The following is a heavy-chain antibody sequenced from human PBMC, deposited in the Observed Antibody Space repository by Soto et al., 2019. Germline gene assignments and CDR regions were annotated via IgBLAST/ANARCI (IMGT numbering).Heavy chain of an antibody. J-gene: IGHJ2*01. CDR1: GGSISSGGYY. D-gene: IGHD4-17*01. CDR2: IYYSGST. CDR3: ARGPSYGGGHWYFDL. Sequence: QVQLQESGPGLVKPSQTLSLTCTVSGGSISSGGYYWSWIRQHPGKGLEWIGYIYYSGSTYYNPSLKSRVTSAVDTSKNPFSLKLSSVTAADTAVYYCARGPSYGGGHWYFDLWGRGTLVTVSS. V-gene: IGHV4-31*03.